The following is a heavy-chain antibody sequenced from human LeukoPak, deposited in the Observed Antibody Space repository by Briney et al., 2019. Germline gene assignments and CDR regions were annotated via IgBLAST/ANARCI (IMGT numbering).Heavy chain of an antibody. J-gene: IGHJ4*02. Sequence: SETLSLTCTVSGGSISSYYWSWIRQPPGKGLEWIGYIYYSGSTNYNPSLKSRVTISVDTSKNQFSLKLSSVTAADTAVYYCARLSWDYDILTGFTTPQHFDYWGQGTRVTVSS. CDR1: GGSISSYY. CDR3: ARLSWDYDILTGFTTPQHFDY. V-gene: IGHV4-59*01. D-gene: IGHD3-9*01. CDR2: IYYSGST.